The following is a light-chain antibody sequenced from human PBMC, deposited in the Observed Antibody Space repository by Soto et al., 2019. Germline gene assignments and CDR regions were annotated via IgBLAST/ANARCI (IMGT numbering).Light chain of an antibody. CDR3: QQRSNWPRT. J-gene: IGKJ1*01. CDR1: QSVSSY. Sequence: EIVMTQSPATLSVSPGERATLSCRASQSVSSYLAWYQQKPGQAPRLLIYDASNRATGIPARFSGSGSGTDFTLTISSLEPEDFAVYYCQQRSNWPRTFGQGTKVDTK. V-gene: IGKV3-11*01. CDR2: DAS.